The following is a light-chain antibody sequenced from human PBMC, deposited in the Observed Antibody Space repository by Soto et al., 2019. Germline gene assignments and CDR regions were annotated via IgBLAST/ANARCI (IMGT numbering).Light chain of an antibody. CDR3: SSSAGSNNLV. J-gene: IGLJ2*01. V-gene: IGLV2-8*01. Sequence: QSALTQPPSASGSPGQSVPLSCTGTSSDVGGYNYVSWYQQHPGKAPKLMIYEVSKRPSGVPDRFSGSKSGNTASLTVSGLQAEDEADYYCSSSAGSNNLVFGGGTKLTVL. CDR1: SSDVGGYNY. CDR2: EVS.